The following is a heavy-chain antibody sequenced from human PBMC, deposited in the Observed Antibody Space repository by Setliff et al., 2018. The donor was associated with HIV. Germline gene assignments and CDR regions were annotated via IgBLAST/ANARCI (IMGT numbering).Heavy chain of an antibody. J-gene: IGHJ5*01. V-gene: IGHV4-4*07. Sequence: PGGSLRLSCAASGFTFSSYAMSWVRQAPGKGLEWIGRIYTSGSTNYNPSLKSRVTMSVDTSKNQFSLKLSSVTAADTAVYYCARRSDWFDSWGQGTLVTVSS. CDR2: IYTSGST. CDR3: ARRSDWFDS. CDR1: GFTFSSYA.